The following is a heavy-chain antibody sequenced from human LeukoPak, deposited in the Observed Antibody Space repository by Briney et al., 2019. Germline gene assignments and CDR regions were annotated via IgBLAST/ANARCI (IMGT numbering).Heavy chain of an antibody. V-gene: IGHV3-20*04. CDR3: VRASHIVVVTGIPQGYYYYMDV. Sequence: GGSLRLSCAASGFTFDNYGINWVRQAPGKGLEWVSRIHWNGGRTGYADSVKGRFTISRDNAKNSLYLQMNSLRAEDTAVYYCVRASHIVVVTGIPQGYYYYMDVWGKGTTVTVSS. D-gene: IGHD2-21*02. CDR1: GFTFDNYG. CDR2: IHWNGGRT. J-gene: IGHJ6*03.